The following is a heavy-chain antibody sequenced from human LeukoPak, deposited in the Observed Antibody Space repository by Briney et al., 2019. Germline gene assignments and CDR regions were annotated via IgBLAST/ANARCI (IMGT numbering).Heavy chain of an antibody. CDR3: ARGRSLLWFAESASFDY. Sequence: ASVKVSCKASGYTFTSYDINWVRQATGQGLEWMGWMNPNSGNTGYAQKFQGRVTMTRNTSISTAYMELSSLRSEDTAVYYCARGRSLLWFAESASFDYWGQGTLVTVS. CDR1: GYTFTSYD. J-gene: IGHJ4*02. D-gene: IGHD3-10*01. V-gene: IGHV1-8*01. CDR2: MNPNSGNT.